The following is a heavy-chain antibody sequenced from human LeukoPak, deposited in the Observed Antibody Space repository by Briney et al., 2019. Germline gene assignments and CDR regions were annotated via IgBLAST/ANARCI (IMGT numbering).Heavy chain of an antibody. CDR3: ARVSGGVKATYYYGMDV. J-gene: IGHJ6*02. CDR1: GFTFRNYA. CDR2: ISYDGSTN. D-gene: IGHD1-14*01. Sequence: GGSLRLSCAASGFTFRNYAMHWVRQAPGKGLEWVAVISYDGSTNYYADSVKGRFTISRDNSKNTLYLQMNSLRAEDTAVYYCARVSGGVKATYYYGMDVWGQRTTVTVSS. V-gene: IGHV3-30*04.